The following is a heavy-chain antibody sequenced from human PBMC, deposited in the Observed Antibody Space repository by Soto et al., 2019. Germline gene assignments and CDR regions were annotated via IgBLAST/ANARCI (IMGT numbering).Heavy chain of an antibody. CDR1: GGSISSGGYY. D-gene: IGHD3-3*01. V-gene: IGHV4-31*03. J-gene: IGHJ6*02. CDR3: ARDRDYDFWSGYYGMDV. CDR2: IYYSGST. Sequence: SETLSLTCTVSGGSISSGGYYWSWIRQHPGKGLEWIGYIYYSGSTYYNPSLKSRVTISVDTSKNQFSLKLSSVTAADTAVYYCARDRDYDFWSGYYGMDVWGQGTTVTVSS.